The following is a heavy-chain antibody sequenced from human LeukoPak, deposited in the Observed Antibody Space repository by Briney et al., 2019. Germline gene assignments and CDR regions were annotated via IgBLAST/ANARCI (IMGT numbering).Heavy chain of an antibody. CDR3: ARGLLPYYDFWSGYTAYYYYGMDV. D-gene: IGHD3-3*01. V-gene: IGHV1-46*01. CDR2: INPSGGST. Sequence: ASVKVSCKASGYTFTSYYMHWVRQAPGQGLEWMGIINPSGGSTSYAQKFQGSVTMTRDTSTSTVYMELSSLRSEDTAVYYCARGLLPYYDFWSGYTAYYYYGMDVWGQGTTVTVSS. CDR1: GYTFTSYY. J-gene: IGHJ6*02.